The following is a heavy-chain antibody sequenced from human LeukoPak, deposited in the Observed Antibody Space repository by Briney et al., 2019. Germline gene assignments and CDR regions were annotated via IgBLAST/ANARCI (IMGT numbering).Heavy chain of an antibody. J-gene: IGHJ4*02. Sequence: GGFLRLSCAASGFTFSSYAMSWVRQAPGKGLEWVAFIQNDGSKQYYTDSVKGRFTISRDNSKNTLYLQMNSLRAEDTAVYYCAKDLKDMMATFSDCWGQGTLVTVSS. V-gene: IGHV3-30*02. D-gene: IGHD5-12*01. CDR3: AKDLKDMMATFSDC. CDR2: IQNDGSKQ. CDR1: GFTFSSYA.